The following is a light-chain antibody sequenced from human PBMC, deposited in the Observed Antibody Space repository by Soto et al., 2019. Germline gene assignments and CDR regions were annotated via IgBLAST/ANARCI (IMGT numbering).Light chain of an antibody. V-gene: IGKV1-27*01. Sequence: DSHRTNSTTSLSASVGDRVTITCLASLPISNFLAWYQQKPGKIPNLLIYAASTLQAGVPSRFSGSGSGTDFTLTISSLQPEDVVAYYCQKYNSAPLTFGGGTKLDI. J-gene: IGKJ4*01. CDR1: LPISNF. CDR3: QKYNSAPLT. CDR2: AAS.